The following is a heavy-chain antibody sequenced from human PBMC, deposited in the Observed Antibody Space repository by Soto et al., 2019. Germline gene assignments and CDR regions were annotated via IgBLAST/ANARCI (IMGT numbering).Heavy chain of an antibody. CDR1: GYTFTSYD. CDR2: MNPNSGNT. D-gene: IGHD7-27*01. CDR3: ARELGIIDY. J-gene: IGHJ4*02. V-gene: IGHV1-8*01. Sequence: QVQLVQSGAEVKKPGASVKVSCKASGYTFTSYDINWVRQATGQGLEWMGWMNPNSGNTCDAQKLQRRDTMTRNTSISTDYMELSSLRSEDTAVYYCARELGIIDYWGQGTMVTVSS.